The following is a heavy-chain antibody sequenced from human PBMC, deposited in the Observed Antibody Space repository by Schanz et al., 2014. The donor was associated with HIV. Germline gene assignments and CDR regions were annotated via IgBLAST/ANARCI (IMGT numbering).Heavy chain of an antibody. CDR2: IWYDGSYK. D-gene: IGHD6-19*01. V-gene: IGHV3-33*01. CDR3: ARDPSRLVEAGYFDN. J-gene: IGHJ4*02. CDR1: GFTFSNFA. Sequence: QVQLVESGGGVVQPGRSLRLSCAASGFTFSNFAMHWVRQAPGKGLEWAAVIWYDGSYKYYADSVKGRFTISRDNSRNQMYLQMNSLRTEDTAVYYCARDPSRLVEAGYFDNWGQGTLVIVSS.